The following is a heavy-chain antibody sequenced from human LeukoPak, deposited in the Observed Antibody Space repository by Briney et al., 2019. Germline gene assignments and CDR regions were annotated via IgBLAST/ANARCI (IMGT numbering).Heavy chain of an antibody. Sequence: SETLSLTCAVYGGSFSGYYWSWIRQPPGKGLEWIWEINHSGSTNYNPSLKSRVTISVDTSKKQFSLKLSPVPAADTAVYYCARPRAGTTRFSYMDVWGKGTTVTVSS. CDR2: INHSGST. CDR1: GGSFSGYY. V-gene: IGHV4-34*01. D-gene: IGHD1-1*01. CDR3: ARPRAGTTRFSYMDV. J-gene: IGHJ6*03.